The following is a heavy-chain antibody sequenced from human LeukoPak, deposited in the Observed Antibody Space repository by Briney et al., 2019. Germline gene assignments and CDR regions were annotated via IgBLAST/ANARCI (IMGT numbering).Heavy chain of an antibody. CDR2: IYSGGST. V-gene: IGHV3-53*01. CDR3: ARAMTTVTLYYYYYMDV. CDR1: GFTVSSNY. Sequence: GGSLRLSCAASGFTVSSNYMSWVRQAPGKGLEWVSVIYSGGSTYYADSVKGRFTISRDNSKNTLYLQMNSLRAEDTAVYYCARAMTTVTLYYYYYMDVWVKGTTVTVSS. D-gene: IGHD4-17*01. J-gene: IGHJ6*03.